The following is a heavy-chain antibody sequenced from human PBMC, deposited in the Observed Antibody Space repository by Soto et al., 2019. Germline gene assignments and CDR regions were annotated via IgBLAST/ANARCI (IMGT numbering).Heavy chain of an antibody. CDR1: GYTFTGYY. J-gene: IGHJ4*02. D-gene: IGHD3-10*01. CDR3: ARVSMVRGTEPDY. CDR2: INPNSGGT. V-gene: IGHV1-2*04. Sequence: ASVKVSCKASGYTFTGYYMHWVRQAPGQGLECMGWINPNSGGTNYAQKFQGWVTMTRDTSISTAYMELSRLRSDDTAVYYCARVSMVRGTEPDYWGQGTLVTVSS.